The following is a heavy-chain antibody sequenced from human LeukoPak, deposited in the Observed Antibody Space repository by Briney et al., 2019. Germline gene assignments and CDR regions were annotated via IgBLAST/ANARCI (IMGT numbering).Heavy chain of an antibody. CDR1: GGSLSSYY. J-gene: IGHJ6*02. Sequence: PSETLSLTCTVSGGSLSSYYWSWIRQPAGKGLEWIGRIYTSGSTNYNPSLKSRVTMSVATSKNQFSLKLSSVTAADTAVYYRARANSGYDSPYYYYYYGMDVWGQGTTVTVSS. D-gene: IGHD5-12*01. CDR3: ARANSGYDSPYYYYYYGMDV. CDR2: IYTSGST. V-gene: IGHV4-4*07.